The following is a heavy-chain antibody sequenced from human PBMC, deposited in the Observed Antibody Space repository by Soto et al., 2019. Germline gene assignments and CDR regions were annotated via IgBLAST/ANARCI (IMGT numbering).Heavy chain of an antibody. V-gene: IGHV3-20*04. J-gene: IGHJ5*02. CDR1: GFTIENFC. CDR2: MYWKDGNT. Sequence: PGGSLRLPCAASGFTIENFCIRRVRQVTGKGLEWVSGMYWKDGNTHYAGSVKGRFTISRDNSRDTVYLQMNSLRAEDTAVYFRATLKQAYSSGWYLGSWGQGTLVTVSS. CDR3: ATLKQAYSSGWYLGS. D-gene: IGHD6-19*01.